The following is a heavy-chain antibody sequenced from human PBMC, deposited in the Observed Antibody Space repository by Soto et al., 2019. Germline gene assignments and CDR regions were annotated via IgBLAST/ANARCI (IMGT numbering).Heavy chain of an antibody. V-gene: IGHV3-15*07. Sequence: EVQLVESGGGLVKPGGSLRLSCAASGVTFSNAWMNWVRQAPGKGPEWVGRIKSKTDGGTTDYAAPVKGRFTISRDDSKNTLQLPIHSLEPEDRPVYYCAGDRCLKSVFYLGWCWRQGTLFTVSS. D-gene: IGHD2-8*02. CDR2: IKSKTDGGTT. J-gene: IGHJ4*02. CDR3: AGDRCLKSVFYLGWC. CDR1: GVTFSNAW.